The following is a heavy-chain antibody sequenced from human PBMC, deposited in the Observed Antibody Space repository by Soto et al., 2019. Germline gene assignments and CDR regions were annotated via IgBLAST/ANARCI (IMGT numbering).Heavy chain of an antibody. CDR2: ISGSGGST. J-gene: IGHJ4*02. Sequence: GSLRLSCAASGFTFSSYAMNWVRQAPGKGLEWVSVISGSGGSTYYADSVKGRFTISRDNSKNTLYLQMNSLRAEDTAVYYCARTGPGTYFDYWGQGTLVTVSS. CDR1: GFTFSSYA. CDR3: ARTGPGTYFDY. V-gene: IGHV3-23*01. D-gene: IGHD6-13*01.